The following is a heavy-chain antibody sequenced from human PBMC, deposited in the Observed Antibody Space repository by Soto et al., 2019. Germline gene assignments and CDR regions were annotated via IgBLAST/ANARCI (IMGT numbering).Heavy chain of an antibody. V-gene: IGHV1-2*04. J-gene: IGHJ6*02. Sequence: QVQLVQSGAEVKKPGASVKVSCKASRYTFTGYYMHWVRQAPGQGLEWMGWINPNSGGTNYAQKFQGWVTMTRDTSISTAYMELSRLRSDDTAVYYCARDRSYSYYYYGMDVWGQGTTVTVSS. CDR1: RYTFTGYY. CDR2: INPNSGGT. D-gene: IGHD1-26*01. CDR3: ARDRSYSYYYYGMDV.